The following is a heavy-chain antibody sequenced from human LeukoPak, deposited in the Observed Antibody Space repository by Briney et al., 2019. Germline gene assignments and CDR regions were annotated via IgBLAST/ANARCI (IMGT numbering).Heavy chain of an antibody. Sequence: ASVKVSCKASGYTFTGYYMHWVRQAPGQGLEWMGWINPNSGGTNYAQKFQGWVTMTRDTSISTAYMELSRLRSDDTAVYYCARNRAGDGEMGFDYWGQGTLVTVSS. J-gene: IGHJ4*02. V-gene: IGHV1-2*04. D-gene: IGHD4-17*01. CDR3: ARNRAGDGEMGFDY. CDR1: GYTFTGYY. CDR2: INPNSGGT.